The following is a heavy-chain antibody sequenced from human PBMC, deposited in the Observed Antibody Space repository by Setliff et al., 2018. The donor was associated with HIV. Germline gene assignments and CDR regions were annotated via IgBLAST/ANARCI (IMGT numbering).Heavy chain of an antibody. V-gene: IGHV4-39*01. D-gene: IGHD6-19*01. CDR1: GGSIRSSSYY. J-gene: IGHJ3*02. CDR2: IYYSGTT. CDR3: ARRGGIAVAGRGVTRGFDI. Sequence: SETLSLTCTVSGGSIRSSSYYWGWIRRPPGKGLEWIGSIYYSGTTYYNASLKSRVTMSVDTSKNQFFLKLNSVTAADTAVYYCARRGGIAVAGRGVTRGFDIWGQGTSVT.